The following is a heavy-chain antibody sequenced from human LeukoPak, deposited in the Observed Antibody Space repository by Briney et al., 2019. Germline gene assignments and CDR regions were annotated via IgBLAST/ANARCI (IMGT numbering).Heavy chain of an antibody. Sequence: PGGSLRLSCAASGFTFSSYAMHWVRQAPGKGLEWVAVISYDGSNKYYADSVKGRFTISRDNSKNTLYLQMNSLRAEDTAVYYCAKGGFSGSYPAEWGQGTLVTVSS. CDR1: GFTFSSYA. J-gene: IGHJ4*02. V-gene: IGHV3-30*04. CDR3: AKGGFSGSYPAE. CDR2: ISYDGSNK. D-gene: IGHD1-26*01.